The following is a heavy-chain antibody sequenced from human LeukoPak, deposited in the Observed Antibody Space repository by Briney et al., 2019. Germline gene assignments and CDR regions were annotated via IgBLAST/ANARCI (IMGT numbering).Heavy chain of an antibody. CDR3: ARGGDFEILPYDY. CDR2: IYYSGTT. V-gene: IGHV4-34*01. Sequence: SETLSLTCAVYGGSFSGYYWSWIRQPPEKGLEWIGSIYYSGTTYYNPSLKSRVTILVDTSKNQFSLKLSSVTAADTAVYYCARGGDFEILPYDYWGQGTLVTVSS. D-gene: IGHD3-9*01. J-gene: IGHJ4*02. CDR1: GGSFSGYY.